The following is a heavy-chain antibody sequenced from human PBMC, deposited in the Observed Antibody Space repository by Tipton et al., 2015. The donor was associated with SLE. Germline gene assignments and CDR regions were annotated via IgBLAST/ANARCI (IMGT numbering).Heavy chain of an antibody. D-gene: IGHD3-10*01. J-gene: IGHJ4*02. CDR1: GESLSGHY. V-gene: IGHV4-34*01. CDR3: ARHEIITLDY. CDR2: INHSGRI. Sequence: TLSLTCTVYGESLSGHYWIWIRQPPGKGLEWIGDINHSGRIDYNPSLMSRVTITVDTSKNQFSLKLSSVTAADTAVYYCARHEIITLDYWGQGIQVTVSS.